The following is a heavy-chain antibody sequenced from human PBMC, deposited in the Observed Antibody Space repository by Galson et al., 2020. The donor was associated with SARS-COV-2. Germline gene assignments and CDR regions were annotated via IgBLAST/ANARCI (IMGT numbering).Heavy chain of an antibody. J-gene: IGHJ6*03. CDR1: GGSTSSSRHY. CDR2: IHYSGST. V-gene: IGHV4-39*01. CDR3: ARHTYSSGYYNYYYMDV. D-gene: IGHD6-19*01. Sequence: SETLSLTCAVYGGSTSSSRHYWGWIRQPPGKGLEWIGSIHYSGSTFYDPSLKSRVTISVDTSKNQLSLKLSSVTAADTAVYFCARHTYSSGYYNYYYMDVWGKGTTVTISS.